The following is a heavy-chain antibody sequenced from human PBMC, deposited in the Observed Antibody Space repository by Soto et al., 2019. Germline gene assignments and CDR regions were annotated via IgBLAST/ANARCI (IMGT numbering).Heavy chain of an antibody. D-gene: IGHD2-2*03. CDR2: ISGSGGRT. CDR3: VKPNAVDISVDS. V-gene: IGHV3-23*01. CDR1: GFSFDRFV. J-gene: IGHJ4*02. Sequence: PGGSLRLSCAASGFSFDRFVMSWIRQAPGKGLEWVSAISGSGGRTYYADSVEGRFSISRDNSKSTLYLQMTSLTVEDTALYYCVKPNAVDISVDSWGQGTLVTVSS.